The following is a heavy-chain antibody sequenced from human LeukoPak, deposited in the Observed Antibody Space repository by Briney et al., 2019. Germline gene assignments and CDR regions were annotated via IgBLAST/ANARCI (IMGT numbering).Heavy chain of an antibody. V-gene: IGHV4-4*07. CDR3: ARGANWGPSDAFDI. CDR1: GGSISSYY. D-gene: IGHD7-27*01. Sequence: SETLSLTCTVSGGSISSYYWSWIRQPAGKGLEWIGRIYTSGSTNYNPSLKSRVTMSVDTSKNQFSLKLSSVTAADTAVYYCARGANWGPSDAFDIWGQGTMVTVSS. J-gene: IGHJ3*02. CDR2: IYTSGST.